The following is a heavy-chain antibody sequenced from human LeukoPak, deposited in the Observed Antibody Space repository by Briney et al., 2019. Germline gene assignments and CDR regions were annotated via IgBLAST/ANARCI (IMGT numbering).Heavy chain of an antibody. CDR3: ARGIQESVYDDYVLPGFDY. CDR2: IRSSGSTI. J-gene: IGHJ4*02. Sequence: GGSLRLSCAASGFTFSSYEMNWVRQAPGKGLEWVSYIRSSGSTIYYADSVKGRFTISRDNAKNSLYLQMNSLRAEDTAVYYCARGIQESVYDDYVLPGFDYWGQGTLVTVSS. V-gene: IGHV3-48*03. CDR1: GFTFSSYE. D-gene: IGHD4-17*01.